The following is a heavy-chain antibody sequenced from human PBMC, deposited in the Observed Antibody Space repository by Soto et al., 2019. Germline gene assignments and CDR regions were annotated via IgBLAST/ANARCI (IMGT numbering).Heavy chain of an antibody. Sequence: VGSLRLSCAASGFTFSSYAMHWVRQAPGKGLEWVAVISYDGSNKYYADSVKGRFTISRDNSKNTLYLQMNSLRAEDTAVYYCARGLTSRITMIVGNWFDPWGQGTLVTVSS. V-gene: IGHV3-30-3*01. CDR2: ISYDGSNK. D-gene: IGHD3-22*01. CDR3: ARGLTSRITMIVGNWFDP. CDR1: GFTFSSYA. J-gene: IGHJ5*02.